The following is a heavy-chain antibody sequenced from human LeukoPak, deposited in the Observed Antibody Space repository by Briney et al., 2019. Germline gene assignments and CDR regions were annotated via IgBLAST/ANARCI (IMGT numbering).Heavy chain of an antibody. D-gene: IGHD4-17*01. V-gene: IGHV1-24*01. CDR3: AKSHGDYGLLDY. J-gene: IGHJ4*02. CDR2: FDPEDGET. Sequence: ASVKVSCKVSGYTLTELSMHWVRQAPGKGLEWMGGFDPEDGETIYAQKCQGRVTMTEDTSTDTAYLELSSLRSEDTAVYYCAKSHGDYGLLDYWGQGTLVTVSS. CDR1: GYTLTELS.